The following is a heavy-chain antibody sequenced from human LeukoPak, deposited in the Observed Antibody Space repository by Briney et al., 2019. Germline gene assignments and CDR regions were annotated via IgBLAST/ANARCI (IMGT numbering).Heavy chain of an antibody. D-gene: IGHD3-22*01. V-gene: IGHV1-2*02. CDR2: INPNSGGT. CDR3: ARDPPTHYYDSSGYPYMDV. CDR1: GYTLTDYY. J-gene: IGHJ6*03. Sequence: ASVKVSCKASGYTLTDYYMHWGRQAPGQGLEWMGWINPNSGGTNYAQKFQGRVTMTRDTSISTAYMELSRLRSDDTAVYYCARDPPTHYYDSSGYPYMDVWGKGTTVTVSS.